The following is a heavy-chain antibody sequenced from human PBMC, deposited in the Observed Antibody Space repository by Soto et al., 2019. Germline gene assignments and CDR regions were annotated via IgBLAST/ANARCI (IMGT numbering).Heavy chain of an antibody. CDR3: ARGIQEDDY. CDR2: ISAYNGNT. CDR1: GYTVTRYR. J-gene: IGHJ4*02. D-gene: IGHD5-18*01. Sequence: XSVKVSCNATGYTVTRYRISLVRQAPGQGLEWMGWISAYNGNTNYAQKLQGRVTMTTDTSTSTAYMELRSLRSDDTAVYYCARGIQEDDYWGQGTLVTVSS. V-gene: IGHV1-18*01.